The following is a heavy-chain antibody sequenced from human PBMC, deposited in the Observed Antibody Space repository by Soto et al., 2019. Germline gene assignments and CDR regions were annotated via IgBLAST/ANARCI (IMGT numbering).Heavy chain of an antibody. CDR3: VRDSGSFGSSYFDN. D-gene: IGHD1-26*01. Sequence: PGGSRRLSCSASGFTFSTYAMHGGREAPGKGLEYISGISINGGSTYYADSVKGRFTNSRDNSKNTLYLQLSSLRAEDTAVYYCVRDSGSFGSSYFDNWGLGTVVTVSS. J-gene: IGHJ4*02. V-gene: IGHV3-64D*06. CDR2: ISINGGST. CDR1: GFTFSTYA.